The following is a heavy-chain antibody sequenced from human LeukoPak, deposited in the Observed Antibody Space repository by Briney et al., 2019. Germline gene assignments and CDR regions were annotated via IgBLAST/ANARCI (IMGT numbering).Heavy chain of an antibody. CDR2: IYYSGST. V-gene: IGHV4-39*07. Sequence: SETLSLTCTVSGGSISSGSYYWGWIRQPPGKGLEWIGSIYYSGSTYYNPSLKSRVTISVDTSKNQFSLKLSSVTAADTAVYYCARDPRPYSGYDLDFDYWGQGTLVTVSS. J-gene: IGHJ4*02. CDR1: GGSISSGSYY. CDR3: ARDPRPYSGYDLDFDY. D-gene: IGHD5-12*01.